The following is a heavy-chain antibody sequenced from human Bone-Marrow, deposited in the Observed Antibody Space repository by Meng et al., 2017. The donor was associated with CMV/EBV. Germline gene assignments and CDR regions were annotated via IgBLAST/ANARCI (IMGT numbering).Heavy chain of an antibody. D-gene: IGHD1/OR15-1a*01. CDR2: IRYDGSNK. Sequence: GESLKISCAASGFTFSSYGMHWVRQAPGKGLEWVAFIRYDGSNKYYADSVKGRFTISRDNSKNTLYLQMNSLRAEDTAVYYCAKGNTYYFNYWGQGTLVTVS. CDR1: GFTFSSYG. J-gene: IGHJ4*02. CDR3: AKGNTYYFNY. V-gene: IGHV3-30*02.